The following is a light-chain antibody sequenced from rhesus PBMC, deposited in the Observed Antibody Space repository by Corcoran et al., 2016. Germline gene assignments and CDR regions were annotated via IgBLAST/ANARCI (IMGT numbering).Light chain of an antibody. CDR1: ENVNNY. Sequence: DIQMTQSPSSLSASVGDRVTITCRASENVNNYLNWYQQKPGKAPKLLIYKASTLQSGVPSRFSGSGSGTDYTFTISSLQPEDSAAYYCQHYYDNPYSFGQGTIVEIK. CDR2: KAS. V-gene: IGKV1-74*01. CDR3: QHYYDNPYS. J-gene: IGKJ2*01.